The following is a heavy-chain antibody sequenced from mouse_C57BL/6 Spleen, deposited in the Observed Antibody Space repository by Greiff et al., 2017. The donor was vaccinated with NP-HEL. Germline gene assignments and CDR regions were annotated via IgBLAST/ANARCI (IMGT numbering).Heavy chain of an antibody. V-gene: IGHV1-61*01. D-gene: IGHD2-5*01. Sequence: QVQLKQPGAELVRPGSSVKLSCKASGYTFTSYWMDWVRQRPGQGLEWIGNIYPSDSETTYNQHLKDTATLPVDKSSSTAYMQLSSLTSEDSAVYYCARVDSNYDLAWFAYWGQGTLVTVSA. CDR3: ARVDSNYDLAWFAY. J-gene: IGHJ3*01. CDR2: IYPSDSET. CDR1: GYTFTSYW.